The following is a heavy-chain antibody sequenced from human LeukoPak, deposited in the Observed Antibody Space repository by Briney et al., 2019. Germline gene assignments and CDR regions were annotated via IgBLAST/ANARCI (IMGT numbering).Heavy chain of an antibody. D-gene: IGHD5-12*01. Sequence: SETLSLTCAVYGGSFSGYYWSWIRKPPGKGLEWIGEINHSGSTNYNPSLKSRVTISVDTSKNQFSLKLSSVTAADTAVYYCARGRGYSGYDTTDYWGQGTLVTVSS. CDR2: INHSGST. CDR3: ARGRGYSGYDTTDY. V-gene: IGHV4-34*01. CDR1: GGSFSGYY. J-gene: IGHJ4*02.